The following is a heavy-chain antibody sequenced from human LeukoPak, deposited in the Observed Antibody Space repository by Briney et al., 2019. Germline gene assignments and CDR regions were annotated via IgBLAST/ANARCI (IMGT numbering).Heavy chain of an antibody. V-gene: IGHV3-23*01. D-gene: IGHD6-13*01. CDR3: AKTQSRIAAAGTDY. CDR1: GFTFSSYA. CDR2: ISGSGGST. Sequence: PGGSLRLSCAASGFTFSSYAMSWVRRAPGKGLEWVSAISGSGGSTYYADSVKGRFTISRDNSKNTLYLQMNSLRAEDTAVYYCAKTQSRIAAAGTDYWGQGTLVTVSS. J-gene: IGHJ4*02.